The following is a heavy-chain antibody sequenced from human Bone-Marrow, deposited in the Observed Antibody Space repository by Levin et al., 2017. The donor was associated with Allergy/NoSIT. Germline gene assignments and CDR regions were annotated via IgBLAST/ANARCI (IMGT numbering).Heavy chain of an antibody. Sequence: GGSLRLSCAASGFTFSNAWMSWVRQAPGKGLEWVGRIKSKTDGGTTDYAAPVKGRFTISRDDSKNTLYLQMNSLKTEDTAVYYCTTDSGYDILTRFDYWGQGTLVTVSS. V-gene: IGHV3-15*01. CDR1: GFTFSNAW. CDR3: TTDSGYDILTRFDY. J-gene: IGHJ4*02. CDR2: IKSKTDGGTT. D-gene: IGHD3-9*01.